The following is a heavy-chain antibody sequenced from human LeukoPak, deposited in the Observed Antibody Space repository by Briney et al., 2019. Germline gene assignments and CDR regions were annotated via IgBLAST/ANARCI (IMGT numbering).Heavy chain of an antibody. J-gene: IGHJ4*02. Sequence: GGSLRLYCAASGFTFSSYGMHWVRQAPGKGLEWVAFIRYDGNNKYYADSVKGRFTISRDNSKNTLYLQMNSLRGEDTAVYYCAKSAVGATMGDYWGQGTLVTVSS. D-gene: IGHD1-26*01. CDR3: AKSAVGATMGDY. V-gene: IGHV3-30*02. CDR1: GFTFSSYG. CDR2: IRYDGNNK.